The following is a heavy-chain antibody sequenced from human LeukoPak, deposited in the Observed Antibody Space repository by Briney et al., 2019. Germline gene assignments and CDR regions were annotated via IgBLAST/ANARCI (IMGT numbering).Heavy chain of an antibody. D-gene: IGHD6-19*01. CDR2: IIPIFGTA. CDR1: GGTFSSYA. J-gene: IGHJ4*02. CDR3: ARDGAGYSSGWAPDY. V-gene: IGHV1-69*13. Sequence: ASVKLSCKASGGTFSSYAISWVRQAPGQGLEWMGGIIPIFGTANYAQKFQGRVTITADESTSTAYMELSSLRSEDTAVYYCARDGAGYSSGWAPDYWGQGTLVTVSS.